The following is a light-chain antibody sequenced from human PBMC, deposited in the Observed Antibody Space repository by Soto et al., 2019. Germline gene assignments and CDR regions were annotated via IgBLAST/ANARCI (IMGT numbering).Light chain of an antibody. CDR2: DVI. J-gene: IGLJ1*01. Sequence: SVLTQPPSVSGAPGQRVTISFSVSISNIGAGYDVNWYRQPPGTAPKLLIYDVIKRPSGVPDRFSGSKSGNTASLTISGLQAEDEADYYCCSYAGSYTHVFGTGTKVTVL. CDR1: ISNIGAGYD. CDR3: CSYAGSYTHV. V-gene: IGLV1-40*01.